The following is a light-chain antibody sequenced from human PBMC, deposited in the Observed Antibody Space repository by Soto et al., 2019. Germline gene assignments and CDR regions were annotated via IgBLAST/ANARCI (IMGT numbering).Light chain of an antibody. CDR3: QQYGRSPPYT. J-gene: IGKJ2*01. V-gene: IGKV3-20*01. CDR2: AAS. CDR1: QSVSSSY. Sequence: EIVLTQSPGTLSLSPGERATLSFSASQSVSSSYLAWYQLRPGQAPRLLIYAASSRATGLPDRFSGSGSGTDFTLPISRLEPEDFTVYYCQQYGRSPPYTFGQRTKLEIK.